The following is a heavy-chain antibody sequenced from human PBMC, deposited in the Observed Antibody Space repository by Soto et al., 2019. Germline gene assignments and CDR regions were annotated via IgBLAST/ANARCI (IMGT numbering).Heavy chain of an antibody. CDR1: GFTFSTYG. V-gene: IGHV3-33*01. CDR2: VRYAGRAE. Sequence: QVQLVESGGGVFQPGTSLRLSCAASGFTFSTYGMHLVRQAPGKGLDYVAGVRYAGRAESYVDSVWGRFTNSRDHYKNLMSLQMSRLRAEDTAVYYVARGFLEAVYAAHIDHSGQATPVTVSS. CDR3: ARGFLEAVYAAHIDH. J-gene: IGHJ1*01. D-gene: IGHD2-8*01.